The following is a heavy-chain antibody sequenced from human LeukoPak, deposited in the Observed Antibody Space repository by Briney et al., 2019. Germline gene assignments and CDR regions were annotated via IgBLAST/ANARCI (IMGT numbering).Heavy chain of an antibody. V-gene: IGHV1-8*03. CDR1: GYTFTSYD. D-gene: IGHD3-10*01. CDR2: MNPNSGNT. CDR3: ARELLWFGESNFDY. Sequence: PGASVKVSCKASGYTFTSYDINWVRQATGQGLEWMGWMNPNSGNTGYAQKFQGRVTITRNTSISTAYMGLSSLRSEDTAVYYCARELLWFGESNFDYWGQGTLVTVSS. J-gene: IGHJ4*02.